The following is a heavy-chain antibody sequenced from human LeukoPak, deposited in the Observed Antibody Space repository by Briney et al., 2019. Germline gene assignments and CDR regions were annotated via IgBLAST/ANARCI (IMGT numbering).Heavy chain of an antibody. V-gene: IGHV1-2*02. CDR1: GYKFTDDY. J-gene: IGHJ4*02. CDR3: AXXXXXYTSWWKV. D-gene: IGHD2-15*01. Sequence: ASVKVSCKASGYKFTDDYMHWVRQAPGQGLEFMGWIDPDSGFTNYAQKFKGRVTMTRDTSISTAYLEVSSLTSDDTAGYYCAXXXXXYTSWWKVWGQGTLVTVSS. CDR2: IDPDSGFT.